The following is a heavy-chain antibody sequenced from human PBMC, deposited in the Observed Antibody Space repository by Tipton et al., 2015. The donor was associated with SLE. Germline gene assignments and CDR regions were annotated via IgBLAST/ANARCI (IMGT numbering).Heavy chain of an antibody. V-gene: IGHV4-59*11. CDR1: GGSISSHY. D-gene: IGHD2-2*01. CDR2: IYYSGST. J-gene: IGHJ4*02. CDR3: ARVGSCSSTSCYGGGDY. Sequence: TLSLTCTVSGGSISSHYWSWIRQPPGKGLEWIGYIYYSGSTNYNPSLKSRVTISVDTSKNQFSLKLSSVTAADTAVYYCARVGSCSSTSCYGGGDYWGQGTLVTVSS.